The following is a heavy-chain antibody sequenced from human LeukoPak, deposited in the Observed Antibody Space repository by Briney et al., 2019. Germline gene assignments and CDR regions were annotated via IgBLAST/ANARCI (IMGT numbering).Heavy chain of an antibody. CDR1: PGSISSYY. D-gene: IGHD3-22*01. V-gene: IGHV4-59*01. CDR3: AREYYYDSSGYPDALDI. Sequence: PSETLSLTCTVSPGSISSYYWSCISQPPGKGLEWIGYIYYSGSTNYNPSLKSRVTISVDTSKNQFSLKLSSVTGADTAVYYCAREYYYDSSGYPDALDIWGQGTMVTVSS. J-gene: IGHJ3*02. CDR2: IYYSGST.